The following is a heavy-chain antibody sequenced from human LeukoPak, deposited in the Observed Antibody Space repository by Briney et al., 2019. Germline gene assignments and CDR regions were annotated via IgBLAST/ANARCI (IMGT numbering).Heavy chain of an antibody. J-gene: IGHJ4*02. CDR3: AKERAAGGRGHFDY. CDR2: TIGSGGST. V-gene: IGHV3-23*01. Sequence: PPGGSLRLSCAASGFTFSSYAMSWVRQAPGKGLEWVSATIGSGGSTHYADSVKGRFTISKDNSKNTLYLQMNSLRAEDTAVYYCAKERAAGGRGHFDYWGQGTLVTVSS. CDR1: GFTFSSYA. D-gene: IGHD6-13*01.